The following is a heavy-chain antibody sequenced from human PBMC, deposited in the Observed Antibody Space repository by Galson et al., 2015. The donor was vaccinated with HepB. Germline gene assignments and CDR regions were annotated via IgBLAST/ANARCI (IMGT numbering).Heavy chain of an antibody. Sequence: SLRLSCAASGFTFSSYAMSWVRQAPGKGLEWVSAISGSGGSTYYADSVRGRFTISRDNSKNTLYLQMNSLRAEDTAVYYCAKPRIAVAGRGDYFDYWGQGTLVTVSS. CDR1: GFTFSSYA. CDR3: AKPRIAVAGRGDYFDY. D-gene: IGHD6-19*01. CDR2: ISGSGGST. J-gene: IGHJ4*02. V-gene: IGHV3-23*01.